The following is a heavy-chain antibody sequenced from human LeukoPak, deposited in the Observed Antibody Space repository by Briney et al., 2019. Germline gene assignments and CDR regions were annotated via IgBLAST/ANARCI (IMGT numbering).Heavy chain of an antibody. CDR1: GYTFTSYD. Sequence: GASVKVSCKASGYTFTSYDINWVRQATGQGLEWMGWMNPNSGNTGYAQKFQGRVTMTRDMSTSTVYMELSSLRSEDTAVYYCARDYGGKLGFDYWGQGTLVTVSS. D-gene: IGHD4-23*01. CDR3: ARDYGGKLGFDY. J-gene: IGHJ4*02. V-gene: IGHV1-8*01. CDR2: MNPNSGNT.